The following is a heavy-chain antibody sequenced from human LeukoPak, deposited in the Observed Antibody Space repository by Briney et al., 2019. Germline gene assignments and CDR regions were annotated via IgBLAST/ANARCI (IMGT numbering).Heavy chain of an antibody. V-gene: IGHV1-24*01. CDR3: ATVGYSHGYFFDY. CDR1: GYTLTELS. J-gene: IGHJ4*02. D-gene: IGHD5-18*01. CDR2: FDPEDGET. Sequence: EASVKVSCKVSGYTLTELSMHWVRQAPGKGLEWMGGFDPEDGETIYAQKFQGRVTMTEDTSTDTAYMELSSLRSEDTAVYYCATVGYSHGYFFDYWGQGTLVTVSS.